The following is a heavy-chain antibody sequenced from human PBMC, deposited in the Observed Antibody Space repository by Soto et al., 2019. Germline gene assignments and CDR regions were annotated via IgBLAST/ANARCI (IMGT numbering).Heavy chain of an antibody. J-gene: IGHJ6*02. Sequence: QVQLVESGGGLVKPGGSLRLSCAASGFTLSDQYMNWIRQAPGKGLEWVSYISSSGTTIYYADSVKGRFTISRDNXRNTRYPQMNSLSAEDTAVYYCAKYSSAGGYGMDVWGQGTTVTVSS. D-gene: IGHD6-19*01. V-gene: IGHV3-11*01. CDR1: GFTLSDQY. CDR2: ISSSGTTI. CDR3: AKYSSAGGYGMDV.